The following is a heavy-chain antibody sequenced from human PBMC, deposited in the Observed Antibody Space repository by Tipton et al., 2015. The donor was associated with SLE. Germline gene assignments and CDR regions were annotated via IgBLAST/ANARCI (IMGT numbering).Heavy chain of an antibody. D-gene: IGHD2-15*01. CDR3: ARRLDYCSGGSCYYYYGMDV. V-gene: IGHV3-74*01. J-gene: IGHJ6*02. CDR1: GFTFSSYW. CDR2: INTDGSST. Sequence: SLRLSCAASGFTFSSYWMHWVRQAPGKGLVWVSRINTDGSSTSYADSVKGRFTISRDNAKNTLHLQMNSLRAEDTAVYYCARRLDYCSGGSCYYYYGMDVWGQGTTVTVSS.